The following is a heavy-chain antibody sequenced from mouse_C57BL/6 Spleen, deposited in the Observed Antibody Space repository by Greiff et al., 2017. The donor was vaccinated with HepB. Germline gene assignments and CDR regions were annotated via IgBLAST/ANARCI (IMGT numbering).Heavy chain of an antibody. CDR1: GYTFTSYW. D-gene: IGHD1-1*01. CDR2: IDPSDSYT. Sequence: QVQLKQPGAELVMPGASVKLSCKASGYTFTSYWMHWVKQRPGQGLEWIGEIDPSDSYTNYNQKFKGKSTLTVDKSSSTAYMQLSSLTSEDSAVYYCARSGSMFAYWGQGTLVTVSA. CDR3: ARSGSMFAY. V-gene: IGHV1-69*01. J-gene: IGHJ3*01.